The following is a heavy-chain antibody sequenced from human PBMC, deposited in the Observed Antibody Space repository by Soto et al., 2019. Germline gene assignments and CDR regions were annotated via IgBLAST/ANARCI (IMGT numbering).Heavy chain of an antibody. Sequence: QVQLVESGGGVVQPGRSLRLSCAASGFTFSSYGMHWVRQAPGQGLEWVAVISYGGNNKYYADSVKGRFTISRDNSKNTPYLQMKSLRAEDTAVYYCSKDHLETTVTTPSYWGQGTLVTVSS. CDR1: GFTFSSYG. CDR2: ISYGGNNK. V-gene: IGHV3-30*18. D-gene: IGHD4-17*01. CDR3: SKDHLETTVTTPSY. J-gene: IGHJ4*02.